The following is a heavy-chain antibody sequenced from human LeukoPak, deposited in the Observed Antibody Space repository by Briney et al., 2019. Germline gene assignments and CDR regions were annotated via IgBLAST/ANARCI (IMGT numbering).Heavy chain of an antibody. J-gene: IGHJ3*02. V-gene: IGHV3-23*01. D-gene: IGHD5-24*01. CDR3: AKKRDAFDI. CDR2: LTDSGGTT. CDR1: GFTFGNYA. Sequence: GGSLRLSCVASGFTFGNYAMGWLRQAPGRRPEWVSSLTDSGGTTYYVDSVKGRFAISRDNSKNTLYLHMNSVRAEDTAVYYCAKKRDAFDIWGQGTVVTVSS.